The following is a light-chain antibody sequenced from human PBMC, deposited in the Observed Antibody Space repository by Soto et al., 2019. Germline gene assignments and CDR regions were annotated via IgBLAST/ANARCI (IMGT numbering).Light chain of an antibody. CDR2: AAS. V-gene: IGKV1-27*01. CDR1: QSISNY. Sequence: DIQMTQSPSSLSASVGDRVTITCRASQSISNYLAWYQQKPGKVPKLLIYAASTLQSGVPSRFSGSGSGTDFTLTISSLQPEDVATYYCQEYNSAPPTFGQGTKVEIK. J-gene: IGKJ1*01. CDR3: QEYNSAPPT.